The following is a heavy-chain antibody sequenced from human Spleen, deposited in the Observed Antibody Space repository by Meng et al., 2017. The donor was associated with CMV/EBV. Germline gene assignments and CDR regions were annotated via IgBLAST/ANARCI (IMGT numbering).Heavy chain of an antibody. CDR2: IRSKGNNYAT. V-gene: IGHV3-73*01. D-gene: IGHD6-19*01. Sequence: RQASGKGLEWIGRIRSKGNNYATSYAASVQGRFTFSRDDSKNTAFLQMNSLKTEDTAVYFCTRHGELGYSSGWQHYSGPGGYGMDVWGQGTTVTVSS. J-gene: IGHJ6*02. CDR3: TRHGELGYSSGWQHYSGPGGYGMDV.